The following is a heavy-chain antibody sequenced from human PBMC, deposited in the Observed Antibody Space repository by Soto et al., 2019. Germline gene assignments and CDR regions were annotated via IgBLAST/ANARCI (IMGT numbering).Heavy chain of an antibody. J-gene: IGHJ4*02. CDR1: GFTFSSYG. D-gene: IGHD3-22*01. CDR3: ARGQSQVVVITTIGFIFDY. V-gene: IGHV3-33*01. CDR2: IWYDGSNK. Sequence: GGSLRLSCAASGFTFSSYGMHWVRQAPGKGLEWVAVIWYDGSNKYYADSVKGRFTISRDNSKNTLYLQMNSLRAEDTAVYYCARGQSQVVVITTIGFIFDYWGQGTLVTVSS.